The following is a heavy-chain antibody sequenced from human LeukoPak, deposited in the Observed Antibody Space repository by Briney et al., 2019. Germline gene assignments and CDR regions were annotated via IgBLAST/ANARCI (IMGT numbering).Heavy chain of an antibody. V-gene: IGHV4-38-2*02. CDR3: ARGYSSSRAGY. Sequence: PSETLSLTCTVSGYSISSGYYWGWIRQPPGKGLEWIGSIYRSGSTYYNPSLKSRVTISVDTSKNQFSLKLSSVTAADTAVYYCARGYSSSRAGYWGQGTLVTVSS. J-gene: IGHJ4*02. CDR2: IYRSGST. D-gene: IGHD6-13*01. CDR1: GYSISSGYY.